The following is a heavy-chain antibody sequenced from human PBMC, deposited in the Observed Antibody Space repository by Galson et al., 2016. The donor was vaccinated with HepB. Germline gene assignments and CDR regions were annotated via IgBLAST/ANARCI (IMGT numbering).Heavy chain of an antibody. CDR1: GFTFASYA. J-gene: IGHJ3*02. D-gene: IGHD2/OR15-2a*01. Sequence: SLRLSCAASGFTFASYAMSWVRQAPGKGLEWVSAISGNGADTYYADSMKGRFTISRDNSKNTLYLQMSSLRAEDTATYHCVSYNFRTGRALDIWGRGTVVTVSS. V-gene: IGHV3-23*01. CDR3: VSYNFRTGRALDI. CDR2: ISGNGADT.